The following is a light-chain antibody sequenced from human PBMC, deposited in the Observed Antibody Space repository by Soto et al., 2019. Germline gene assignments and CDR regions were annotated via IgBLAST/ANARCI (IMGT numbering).Light chain of an antibody. CDR3: QKYNSAPPYT. Sequence: DIQMTQSPSSLSASVGDRVNITCRASQGISNYLAWYQQKPGKVPKLLIYAASTLQSGVPSRFSGSGSGTDFTLNISSRQREDVATYYCQKYNSAPPYTFGQGTKLEIK. CDR2: AAS. J-gene: IGKJ2*01. V-gene: IGKV1-27*01. CDR1: QGISNY.